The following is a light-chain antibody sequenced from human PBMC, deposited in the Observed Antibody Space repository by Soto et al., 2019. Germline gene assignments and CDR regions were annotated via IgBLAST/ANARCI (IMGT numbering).Light chain of an antibody. Sequence: DIKLTQSPSTLSASIGDRVTITCRASQSIDGWLAWYQQKPGEAPKLLIYKSSTSQPGVPSRFSGSGSGTDFTLTISTLQPGDFATYYCQHYTISGCTFGQGTKV. CDR3: QHYTISGCT. CDR2: KSS. CDR1: QSIDGW. J-gene: IGKJ2*02. V-gene: IGKV1-5*03.